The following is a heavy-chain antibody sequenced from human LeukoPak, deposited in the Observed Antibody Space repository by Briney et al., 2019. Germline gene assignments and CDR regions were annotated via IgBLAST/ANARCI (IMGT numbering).Heavy chain of an antibody. V-gene: IGHV4-38-2*02. CDR2: IYHSGST. D-gene: IGHD6-19*01. CDR1: GYSISSCYY. J-gene: IGHJ4*02. Sequence: SETLSLTCAVSGYSISSCYYWGWIRQPPGKGLEWIGSIYHSGSTYYNPSLESRVTISVDTSKNQFSLRLSSVAAADTAVYYCARDPEQWLVRGYFDYWGQGTLVTVSS. CDR3: ARDPEQWLVRGYFDY.